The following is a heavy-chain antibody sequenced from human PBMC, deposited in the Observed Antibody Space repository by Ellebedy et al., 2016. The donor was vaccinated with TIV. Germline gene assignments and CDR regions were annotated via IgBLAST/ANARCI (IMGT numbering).Heavy chain of an antibody. CDR1: GYTFTTYD. Sequence: AASVKVSCKASGYTFTTYDINWVRQATGQGLEWMGWMNPNNGNTGYAQNFQGRVTMTRNTSISTAYMELGSLRSEDTAVYYCARGVAAGVDYWGQGTLVTVSS. V-gene: IGHV1-8*01. J-gene: IGHJ4*02. CDR2: MNPNNGNT. CDR3: ARGVAAGVDY. D-gene: IGHD6-13*01.